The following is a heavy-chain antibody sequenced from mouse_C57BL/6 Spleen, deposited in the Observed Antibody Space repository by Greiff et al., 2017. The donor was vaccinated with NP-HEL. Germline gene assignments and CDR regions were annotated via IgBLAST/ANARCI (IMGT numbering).Heavy chain of an antibody. CDR3: TRSGPDYGSSYWYFDV. J-gene: IGHJ1*03. Sequence: EVKVVESGEGLVKPGGSLKLSCAASGFTFSSYAMSWVRQTPEKRLEWVAYISSGGDYIYYADTVKGRFTISRDNARNTLYLQMSSLKSEDTAMYYCTRSGPDYGSSYWYFDVWGTGTTVTVSS. V-gene: IGHV5-9-1*02. CDR2: ISSGGDYI. D-gene: IGHD1-1*01. CDR1: GFTFSSYA.